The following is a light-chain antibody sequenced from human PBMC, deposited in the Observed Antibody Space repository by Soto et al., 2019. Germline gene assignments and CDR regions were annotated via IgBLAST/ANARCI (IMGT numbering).Light chain of an antibody. CDR1: QTVGNNY. V-gene: IGKV3-20*01. CDR3: RQSATSPRT. Sequence: EILLPQSPGTLSLSPGERATLSCRARQTVGNNYLDWYQQKPGQAPRPLIYGASSRATVIPDRFSGSGSGTDFTLTISRLEPEDFAVYYCRQSATSPRTFGQGTKVEIK. J-gene: IGKJ1*01. CDR2: GAS.